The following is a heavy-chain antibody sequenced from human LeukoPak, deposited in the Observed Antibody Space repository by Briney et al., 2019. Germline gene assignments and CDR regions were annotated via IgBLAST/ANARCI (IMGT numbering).Heavy chain of an antibody. Sequence: GGSLRLSCAASGFAFSRYWMSWVRQAPGKGLEWVSVIYSGGSTYYADSVKGRFTISRDNSKNTLYLQMNSLRAEDTAVYYCARDFPQFDPWGQGTLVTVSS. D-gene: IGHD3-3*01. CDR3: ARDFPQFDP. CDR1: GFAFSRYW. CDR2: IYSGGST. V-gene: IGHV3-66*02. J-gene: IGHJ5*02.